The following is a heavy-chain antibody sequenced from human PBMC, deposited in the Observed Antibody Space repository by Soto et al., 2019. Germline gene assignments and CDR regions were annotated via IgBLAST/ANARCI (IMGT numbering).Heavy chain of an antibody. CDR3: ARGPRGLYHHDY. CDR1: GFTFRNYW. CDR2: INVDGSNN. Sequence: GGSLRLSCAASGFTFRNYWMSWVRQAAGKGLVWVSRINVDGSNNNYADSVKGRFTISRDNAKNTLYLQMNSLRVDDTAVYYCARGPRGLYHHDYWGQGALVTVSS. V-gene: IGHV3-74*01. J-gene: IGHJ4*02. D-gene: IGHD2-2*01.